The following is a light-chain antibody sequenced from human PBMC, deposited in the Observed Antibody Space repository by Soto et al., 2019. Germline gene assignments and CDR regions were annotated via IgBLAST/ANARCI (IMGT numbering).Light chain of an antibody. Sequence: QSVLTQPASVSGSPGQSITISCTGASSDVGGFDHVSWYQQHPGKVPRLLIYDVSSRPSGVSDRFSGSKSGNTASLTISGLQAEDEADYYCNSFTTTNTYVFGTGTKVTLL. CDR3: NSFTTTNTYV. CDR2: DVS. V-gene: IGLV2-14*03. CDR1: SSDVGGFDH. J-gene: IGLJ1*01.